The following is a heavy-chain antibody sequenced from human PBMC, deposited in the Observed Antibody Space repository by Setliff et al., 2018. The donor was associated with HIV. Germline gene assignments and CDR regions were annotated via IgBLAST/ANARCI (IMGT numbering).Heavy chain of an antibody. Sequence: GGSLRLSCAASGFSFSRYGMHWVRQAPGKGLEWVALIWNDGSNKYYTDSVKGRFTISRDNSKNTLYLQMNSLRAEDTAVYYCLTAAKDYWGQGTLVTVSS. CDR3: LTAAKDY. D-gene: IGHD2-15*01. V-gene: IGHV3-30*02. J-gene: IGHJ4*02. CDR1: GFSFSRYG. CDR2: IWNDGSNK.